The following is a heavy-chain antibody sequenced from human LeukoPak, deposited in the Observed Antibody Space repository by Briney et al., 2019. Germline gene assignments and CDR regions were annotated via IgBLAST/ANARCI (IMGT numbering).Heavy chain of an antibody. V-gene: IGHV3-23*01. D-gene: IGHD4-17*01. CDR1: GFTFSSYA. CDR3: AKDTGDYGAYFDY. J-gene: IGHJ4*02. Sequence: GGSLRLPCAASGFTFSSYAMSWVRQAPGKGLEWVSAISGSGGSTYYADSVKGRFTISRDNSKNTLYLQMNSLRAEDTAVYYCAKDTGDYGAYFDYWGQGTLVTVSS. CDR2: ISGSGGST.